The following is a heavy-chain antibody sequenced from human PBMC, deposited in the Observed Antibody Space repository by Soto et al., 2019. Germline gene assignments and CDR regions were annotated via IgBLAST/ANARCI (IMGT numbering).Heavy chain of an antibody. J-gene: IGHJ4*02. CDR3: ARDASGGISGVLDY. D-gene: IGHD3-3*02. CDR1: GYTFTGYY. V-gene: IGHV1-2*04. CDR2: INPNSGGT. Sequence: ASVKVSCKASGYTFTGYYMHWVRQAPGQGLEWRGWINPNSGGTKYAQKFQGWVTMTRDTSISTAYMERSRLRSDDRAVYYCARDASGGISGVLDYWGQGTLVTVSS.